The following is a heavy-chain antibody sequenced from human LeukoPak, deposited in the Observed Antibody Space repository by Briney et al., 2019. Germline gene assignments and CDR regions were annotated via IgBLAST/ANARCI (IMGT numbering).Heavy chain of an antibody. V-gene: IGHV1-8*01. Sequence: ASVKVSRKASGYTFTSYDINWVRQATGQGLEWMGWMNPNSGNTGYAQKFQGRVTMTRNTSISTAYMELSSLRSEDTAVYYCARDSDIVVVPAANVFDYWGQGTLVTVSS. J-gene: IGHJ4*02. CDR2: MNPNSGNT. D-gene: IGHD2-2*01. CDR3: ARDSDIVVVPAANVFDY. CDR1: GYTFTSYD.